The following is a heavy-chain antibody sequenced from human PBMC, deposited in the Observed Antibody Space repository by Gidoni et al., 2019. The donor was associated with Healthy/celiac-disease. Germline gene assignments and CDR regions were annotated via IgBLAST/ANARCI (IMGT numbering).Heavy chain of an antibody. CDR2: ISYDGSNK. J-gene: IGHJ4*02. Sequence: QVQLVESGGGVVQPGGSLRLSCAASGFTFSSYAMHWVRQAPGKGLEWVAVISYDGSNKYYADSVKGRFTISRDNSKNTLYLQMNSLRAEDTAVYYCARGDCSSTSCYKVDYWGQGTLVTVSS. V-gene: IGHV3-30*04. CDR1: GFTFSSYA. D-gene: IGHD2-2*02. CDR3: ARGDCSSTSCYKVDY.